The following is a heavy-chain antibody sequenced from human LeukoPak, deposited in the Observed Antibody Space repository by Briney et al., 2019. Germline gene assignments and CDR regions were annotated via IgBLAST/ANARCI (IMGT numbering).Heavy chain of an antibody. CDR3: ARDLGIAARPGWFDP. CDR1: GGSFSGYY. Sequence: SETLSLTCAVYGGSFSGYYWSWIRQPPGKGLEWIGYIYYSGSTNYNPSLKSRVTISVDTSKNQFSLKLSSVTAADTAVYYCARDLGIAARPGWFDPWGQGTLVTVSS. J-gene: IGHJ5*02. D-gene: IGHD6-6*01. V-gene: IGHV4-59*01. CDR2: IYYSGST.